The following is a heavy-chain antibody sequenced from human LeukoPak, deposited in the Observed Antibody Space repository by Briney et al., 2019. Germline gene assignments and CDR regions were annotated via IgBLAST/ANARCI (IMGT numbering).Heavy chain of an antibody. CDR2: INPSGGST. D-gene: IGHD3-10*01. CDR3: ARDRVRYYGSGSYYIS. Sequence: ASVKVSCKASGYTFTSYYMHWVRQAPGQGLEWMGIINPSGGSTSYAQKFQGRVTMTTDTSTSTAYMELRSLRSDDTAVYYCARDRVRYYGSGSYYISWGQGTLVTVSS. J-gene: IGHJ5*02. CDR1: GYTFTSYY. V-gene: IGHV1-46*01.